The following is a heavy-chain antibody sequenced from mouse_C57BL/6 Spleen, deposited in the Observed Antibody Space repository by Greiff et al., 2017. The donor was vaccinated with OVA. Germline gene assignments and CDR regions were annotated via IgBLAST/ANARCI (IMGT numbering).Heavy chain of an antibody. CDR1: GYTFTSYW. CDR2: INPSNGGT. Sequence: VQLQQPGTELVKPGASVKLSCKASGYTFTSYWMHWVKQRPGQGLEWIGNINPSNGGTNYNEKFKSKATLTVDKSSSTAYMQLSSLTSEDSAVYYCARMWGSSLAWFAYWGQGTLVTVSA. D-gene: IGHD1-1*01. CDR3: ARMWGSSLAWFAY. J-gene: IGHJ3*01. V-gene: IGHV1-53*01.